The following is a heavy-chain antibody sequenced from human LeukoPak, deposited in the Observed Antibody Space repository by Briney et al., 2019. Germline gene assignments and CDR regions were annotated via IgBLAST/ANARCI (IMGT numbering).Heavy chain of an antibody. CDR3: AKVVVVVAAPPYNWFDP. CDR1: GFTFSSYG. Sequence: GSLRLSCAASGFTFSSYGMHWVRQAPGKGLEWVAFIRYDGSNKYYADSVKGRFTISRGNSKNTLYLQMNSLRAEDTAVYYCAKVVVVVAAPPYNWFDPWGQGTLVTVSS. V-gene: IGHV3-30*02. D-gene: IGHD2-15*01. J-gene: IGHJ5*02. CDR2: IRYDGSNK.